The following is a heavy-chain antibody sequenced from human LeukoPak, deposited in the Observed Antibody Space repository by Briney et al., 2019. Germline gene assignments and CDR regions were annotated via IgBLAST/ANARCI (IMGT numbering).Heavy chain of an antibody. CDR2: MNPNSGNT. D-gene: IGHD3-22*01. CDR3: ARLVIGHYYDSSGYYYTGRYFDY. V-gene: IGHV1-8*01. J-gene: IGHJ4*02. CDR1: GYTFTSYD. Sequence: ASVKVSCKASGYTFTSYDINWVRQATGQGLEWMGWMNPNSGNTGYAQKFQGRVTMTRNTSISTAYMELSSLRSEDTAVYYCARLVIGHYYDSSGYYYTGRYFDYWGQGTLVTVSS.